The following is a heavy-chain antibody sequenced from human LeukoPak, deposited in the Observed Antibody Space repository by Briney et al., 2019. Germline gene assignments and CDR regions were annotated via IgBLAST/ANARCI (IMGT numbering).Heavy chain of an antibody. CDR1: GYTFTGYY. D-gene: IGHD4-17*01. J-gene: IGHJ6*02. CDR3: ARDRVSVTMPSPDYYYYGMDV. CDR2: IKPNSGDT. V-gene: IGHV1-2*02. Sequence: ASVKVSCKASGYTFTGYYIHWVRQAPGQGLEWMGWIKPNSGDTKYSQKFQGRVTMTRDTSISTAYMDLSSLRSDDTAVYYCARDRVSVTMPSPDYYYYGMDVWGQGTTVTVSS.